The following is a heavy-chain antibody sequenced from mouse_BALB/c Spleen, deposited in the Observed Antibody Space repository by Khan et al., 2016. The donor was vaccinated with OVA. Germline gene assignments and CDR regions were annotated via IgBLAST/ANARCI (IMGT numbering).Heavy chain of an antibody. V-gene: IGHV1-54*01. CDR3: ARSGYGFGAY. D-gene: IGHD3-2*02. Sequence: QVQLQQSGAELVRPGTSLKVSCKASGYAFSDYLIEWLKQRPGQGLEWIGMINPGSGDTKFNEKFKAKAALTADKSSRTAYMQLSSLTSDDSAAYFCARSGYGFGAYWGQGTLVTVSA. CDR2: INPGSGDT. J-gene: IGHJ3*01. CDR1: GYAFSDYL.